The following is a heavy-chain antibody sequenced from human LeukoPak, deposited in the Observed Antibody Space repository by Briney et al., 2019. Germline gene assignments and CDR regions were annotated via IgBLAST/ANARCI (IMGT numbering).Heavy chain of an antibody. CDR3: ARAWRRIAAAGTPFDY. J-gene: IGHJ4*02. CDR2: INHSGST. CDR1: GGSFSGYY. D-gene: IGHD6-13*01. Sequence: SETLSLTCAVYGGSFSGYYWSWIRQPPGKGLEWIGEINHSGSTNYNPSLKSRVTISVDTSKNQFSLKLSSVTAADTAVYYCARAWRRIAAAGTPFDYWGQGTLVIVSS. V-gene: IGHV4-34*01.